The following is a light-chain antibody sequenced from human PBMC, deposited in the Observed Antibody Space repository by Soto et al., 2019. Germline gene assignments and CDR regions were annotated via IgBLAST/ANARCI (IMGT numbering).Light chain of an antibody. V-gene: IGKV1-39*01. Sequence: GDRVTITCRASQSIGRWLAWYQQKPGKAPKLLIYSASTLQSGVPSRFSGSGSGPDFTLTIASLQPEDSATYYCQQSYNLPWTFGPGTKVDIK. CDR2: SAS. CDR3: QQSYNLPWT. J-gene: IGKJ1*01. CDR1: QSIGRW.